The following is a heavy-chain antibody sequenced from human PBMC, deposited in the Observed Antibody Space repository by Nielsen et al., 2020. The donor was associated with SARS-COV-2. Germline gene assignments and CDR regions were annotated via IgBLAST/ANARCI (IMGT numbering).Heavy chain of an antibody. J-gene: IGHJ3*02. CDR1: GFTVSSNY. CDR2: IYSGGST. CDR3: ARGRDAFDI. V-gene: IGHV3-66*01. Sequence: GESLKISCAASGFTVSSNYMSWVRQAPGKGLEWVSVIYSGGSTYCADSVKGRFTISRDNSKNTLYLQMNSLRAEDTAVYYCARGRDAFDIWGQGTMVTVSS.